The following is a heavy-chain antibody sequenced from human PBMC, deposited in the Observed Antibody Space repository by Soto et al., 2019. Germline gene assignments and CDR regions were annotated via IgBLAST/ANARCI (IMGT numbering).Heavy chain of an antibody. CDR3: ARASATIAAAAIFDY. CDR2: IYQSGST. V-gene: IGHV4-4*02. CDR1: WDAISSAKS. J-gene: IGHJ4*02. Sequence: SATLYLTCAVSWDAISSAKSCCWVRHPPGKGLEWIGEIYQSGSTNYNPSLESRVRMSVDKSRNQFSLKLTSVSAADTAVYYCARASATIAAAAIFDYWGQGTLVTVS. D-gene: IGHD6-13*01.